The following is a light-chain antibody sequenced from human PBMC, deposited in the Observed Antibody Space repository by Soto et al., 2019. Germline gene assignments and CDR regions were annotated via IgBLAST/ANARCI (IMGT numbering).Light chain of an antibody. CDR1: QTISSW. Sequence: DIQMTQSPSTLSGSVGDRVTITCRASQTISSWLAWYQQKPGKAPKLLIYKASTLKSGVPSRFSGSGSGTEFTLTITSLQSEDFAVYYCQQYNNWLPRTFGQGTKVEL. CDR3: QQYNNWLPRT. CDR2: KAS. J-gene: IGKJ1*01. V-gene: IGKV1-5*03.